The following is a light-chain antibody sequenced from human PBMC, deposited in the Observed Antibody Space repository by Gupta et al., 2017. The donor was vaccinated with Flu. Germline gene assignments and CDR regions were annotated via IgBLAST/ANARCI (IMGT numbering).Light chain of an antibody. Sequence: QTVVTQEPSFSVSPGGTVTLTCGLNSGPVPSDHFPSWYQQTPGQAPRTLIYITDARSSGVPDRFSGSMLGTTAALTITGAQAEDEADYYCLSYTGGSSCVFGGGTKVTVL. CDR1: SGPVPSDHF. CDR3: LSYTGGSSCV. V-gene: IGLV8-61*01. J-gene: IGLJ3*02. CDR2: ITD.